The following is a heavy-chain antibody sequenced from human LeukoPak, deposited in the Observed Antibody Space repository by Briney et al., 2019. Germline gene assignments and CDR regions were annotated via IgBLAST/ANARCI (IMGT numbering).Heavy chain of an antibody. CDR3: ARVRRQQLVRRYYGMDV. V-gene: IGHV4-34*01. J-gene: IGHJ6*02. D-gene: IGHD6-13*01. CDR1: GGSFSGYY. CDR2: INHSGST. Sequence: SETLSLTCAVYGGSFSGYYWSWIRQPPGKGLEGIGEINHSGSTNYNPSLKSRVTISVDTSKNQFSLKLSSVTAADTAVYYCARVRRQQLVRRYYGMDVWGQGTTVTVSS.